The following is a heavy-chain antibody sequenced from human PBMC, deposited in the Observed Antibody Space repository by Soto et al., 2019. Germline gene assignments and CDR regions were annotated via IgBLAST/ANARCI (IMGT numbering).Heavy chain of an antibody. CDR1: GFTFSDYT. Sequence: EVQLVESGGGLVKSGGSLRISCAASGFTFSDYTMTWVRQPPGKGLEWVSSISSGSNYIYQEDSVKGRFTISRDNAKNSLFLQMSSLRAEDSAVYYCARARTPYCGESGCRELDYWGQGTLVTVSS. V-gene: IGHV3-21*01. D-gene: IGHD2-21*01. CDR3: ARARTPYCGESGCRELDY. J-gene: IGHJ4*02. CDR2: ISSGSNYI.